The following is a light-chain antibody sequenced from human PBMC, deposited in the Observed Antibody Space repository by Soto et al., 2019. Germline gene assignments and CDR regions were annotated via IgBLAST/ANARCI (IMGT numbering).Light chain of an antibody. CDR1: QSVSSY. V-gene: IGKV3-11*01. J-gene: IGKJ1*01. CDR3: QQRSNWPWT. Sequence: IVLRQSPATLSLSPGERATLSCRASQSVSSYLAWYQQKPGQAPRLLIYDASNRATGIPARFSGSGSGTDFTLTISSLEPEDFAVYYCQQRSNWPWTFGQGTKVDIK. CDR2: DAS.